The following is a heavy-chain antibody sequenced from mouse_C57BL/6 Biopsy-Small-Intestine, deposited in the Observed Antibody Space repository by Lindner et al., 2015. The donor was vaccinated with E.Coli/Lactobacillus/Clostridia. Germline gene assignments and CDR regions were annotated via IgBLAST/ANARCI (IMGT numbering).Heavy chain of an antibody. CDR1: GYAFTNYL. J-gene: IGHJ2*01. CDR2: INPGSGGT. V-gene: IGHV1-54*01. CDR3: ARRRDYTNFDY. Sequence: QLQESGAELVRPGTSVKVSCKASGYAFTNYLIEWVKQRPGQGLEWIGVINPGSGGTNYNEKFKGKATLTADKSSSTAYMQLSSLTSEDSAVYFCARRRDYTNFDYWGQGTTLTVSS. D-gene: IGHD2-12*01.